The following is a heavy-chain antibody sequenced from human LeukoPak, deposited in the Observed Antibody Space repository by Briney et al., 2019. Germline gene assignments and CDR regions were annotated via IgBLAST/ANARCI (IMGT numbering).Heavy chain of an antibody. CDR2: IIPILGIA. Sequence: ASVKVSCKASGGTFSSYTISWVRQAPGQGLEWMGRIIPILGIANYAQKFQGRVTITADKSTSTAYMELSSLRSEDTAVYYCARDGADYDFWSGYYKYRHFDYWGQGTLVTVSS. J-gene: IGHJ4*02. CDR1: GGTFSSYT. V-gene: IGHV1-69*04. CDR3: ARDGADYDFWSGYYKYRHFDY. D-gene: IGHD3-3*01.